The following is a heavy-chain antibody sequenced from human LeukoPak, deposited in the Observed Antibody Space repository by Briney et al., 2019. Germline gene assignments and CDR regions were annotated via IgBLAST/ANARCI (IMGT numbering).Heavy chain of an antibody. Sequence: ASVKVSCKASGYTFTSYGISWVRQAPGQGLEWMGWISAYNGNTNYAQKLQGRVTMTTGTSTSTAYMELRSLRSDDTAVYYCARTQAAYYYDSSGYSGGYYYGMDVWGQGTTVTVSS. CDR2: ISAYNGNT. V-gene: IGHV1-18*01. CDR1: GYTFTSYG. CDR3: ARTQAAYYYDSSGYSGGYYYGMDV. D-gene: IGHD3-22*01. J-gene: IGHJ6*02.